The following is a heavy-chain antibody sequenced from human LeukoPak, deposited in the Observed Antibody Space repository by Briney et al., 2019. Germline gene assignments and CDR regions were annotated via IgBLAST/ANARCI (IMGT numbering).Heavy chain of an antibody. CDR3: ARANYAILTGYRKYNWFDP. CDR2: IVHSGSP. Sequence: PSETLSLTCTVSGYSISSGYYWGWIRQPPGKGLEWIGSIVHSGSPYYNPSLKSRVTISVDTSKNQFSLKLSSVTAADTAVYYCARANYAILTGYRKYNWFDPWGQGTLVTVSS. V-gene: IGHV4-38-2*02. CDR1: GYSISSGYY. J-gene: IGHJ5*02. D-gene: IGHD3-9*01.